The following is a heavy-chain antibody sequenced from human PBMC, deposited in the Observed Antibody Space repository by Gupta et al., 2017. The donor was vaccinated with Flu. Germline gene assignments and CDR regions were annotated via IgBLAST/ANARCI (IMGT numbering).Heavy chain of an antibody. CDR2: IYNTGDT. V-gene: IGHV4-31*01. CDR1: GASISSGAYF. CDR3: ARNGGLFRRFFDI. Sequence: QVQLQESGPGPVKPSQTLSLTCSVSGASISSGAYFWGWIRQHPGEGLEWIGYIYNTGDTYYNPSLKSRSRFTMSLDKSNNQFSLNVTSVTAADAAIYYCARNGGLFRRFFDIWGQGALVTVSS. J-gene: IGHJ4*02. D-gene: IGHD3-16*01.